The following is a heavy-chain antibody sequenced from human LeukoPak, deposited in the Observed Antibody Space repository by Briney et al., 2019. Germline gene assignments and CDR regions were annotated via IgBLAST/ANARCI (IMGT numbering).Heavy chain of an antibody. Sequence: ASVKVSCKASGYTFTGYYIHWVRQAPGQGLEWMGIFNPSGYTTSYAQKFQGRVTMTRDMSTSTVYMELSSLRSEDTAVYYCALDYYDSSGYLNYWGQGTLVTVSS. J-gene: IGHJ4*02. CDR3: ALDYYDSSGYLNY. D-gene: IGHD3-22*01. V-gene: IGHV1-46*01. CDR2: FNPSGYTT. CDR1: GYTFTGYY.